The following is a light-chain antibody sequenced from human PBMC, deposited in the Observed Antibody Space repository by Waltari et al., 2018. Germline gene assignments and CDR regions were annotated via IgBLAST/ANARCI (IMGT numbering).Light chain of an antibody. V-gene: IGKV1-5*03. CDR1: QSISSW. CDR3: KQYNSYPWT. CDR2: KAS. J-gene: IGKJ1*01. Sequence: DIQMTQSPSTLSASVGDRVTITCRASQSISSWLAWYQQKPGKAPKLLIYKASSLESGVPSRFSGSGSGTEFTLPISSLHPDDFATYYCKQYNSYPWTFGQGTKVEIK.